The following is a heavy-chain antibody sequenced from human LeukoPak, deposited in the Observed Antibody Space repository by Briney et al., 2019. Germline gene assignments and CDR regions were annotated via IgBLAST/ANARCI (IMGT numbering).Heavy chain of an antibody. J-gene: IGHJ6*03. CDR1: GYSISSGYY. D-gene: IGHD6-13*01. Sequence: SDTLSLTCTVSGYSISSGYYWGWIRQPPGQGLEWISYIYYTGSTTYNPSLKSRVTISVDTSKNQFSLKLNSVTAADTAVYYCARVVPATGTNYYYMDVWGKGTTVTVSS. V-gene: IGHV4-61*01. CDR3: ARVVPATGTNYYYMDV. CDR2: IYYTGST.